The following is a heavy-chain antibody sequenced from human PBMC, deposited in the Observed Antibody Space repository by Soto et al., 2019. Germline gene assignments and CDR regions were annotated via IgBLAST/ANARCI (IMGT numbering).Heavy chain of an antibody. CDR3: AKVVFRWAARAGTHYYYYGMDV. CDR1: GFTFSSYG. V-gene: IGHV3-30*18. CDR2: ISYDGSNK. Sequence: QVQLVESGGGVVQPGRSLRLSCAASGFTFSSYGMHWVRQAPGKGLEWVAVISYDGSNKYYADSVKGRFTISRDNSKNTLYLQMNSLRAEDKAVYYCAKVVFRWAARAGTHYYYYGMDVWCQGTTVTVSS. J-gene: IGHJ6*02. D-gene: IGHD1-1*01.